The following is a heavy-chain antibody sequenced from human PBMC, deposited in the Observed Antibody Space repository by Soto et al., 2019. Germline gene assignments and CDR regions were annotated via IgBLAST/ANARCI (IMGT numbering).Heavy chain of an antibody. V-gene: IGHV3-23*01. Sequence: DEQLLESGGGLVQPGGSLRLSCTASGFTFRSYGMSWVRQAPGKGLEWVSGITGSGDGTYYADSVKGRFTISRDNSKNTLYLQMDSLRGEDTAVYYCAKDIFSWGQGTLVTVSS. CDR2: ITGSGDGT. J-gene: IGHJ5*02. CDR1: GFTFRSYG. CDR3: AKDIFS.